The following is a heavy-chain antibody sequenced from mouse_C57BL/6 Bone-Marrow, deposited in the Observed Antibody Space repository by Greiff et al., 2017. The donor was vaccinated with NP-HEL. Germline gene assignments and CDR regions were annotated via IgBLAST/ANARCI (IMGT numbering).Heavy chain of an antibody. Sequence: EVQRVESGPGLVKPSQSLSLTCSVTGYSITSGYYWNWIRQFPGNKLEWMGYISYDGSNNYNPSLKNRISITRDTSKNQFFLKLTSVTTEDTATYYCARGRYGSSYPFAYWGQGTLVTVSA. CDR2: ISYDGSN. CDR3: ARGRYGSSYPFAY. CDR1: GYSITSGYY. V-gene: IGHV3-6*01. D-gene: IGHD1-1*01. J-gene: IGHJ3*01.